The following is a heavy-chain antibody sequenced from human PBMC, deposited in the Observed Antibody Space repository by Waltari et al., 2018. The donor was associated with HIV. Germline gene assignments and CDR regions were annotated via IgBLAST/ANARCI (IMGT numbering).Heavy chain of an antibody. CDR2: INHRRNT. J-gene: IGHJ4*02. CDR3: ARRALWLRPVYYFDY. V-gene: IGHV4-34*01. Sequence: QVQLQQWGAGLLKPSETLSLTCAVYGEPFDGYYWSWIRQPPGKRLEWMGEINHRRNTNDNPSLKSRLTMSVDASKNHFSLNLNSVTDADTGVYYCARRALWLRPVYYFDYWGQGALVTVSS. D-gene: IGHD5-12*01. CDR1: GEPFDGYY.